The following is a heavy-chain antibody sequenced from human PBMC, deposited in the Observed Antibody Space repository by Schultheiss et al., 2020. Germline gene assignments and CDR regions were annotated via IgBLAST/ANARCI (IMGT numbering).Heavy chain of an antibody. Sequence: SETLSLTCTVSGGSVSSGSYYWSWIRQPPGKGLEWIGYIYYSGSTNYNPSLKSRVTISVDTSKNQFSLKLSSVTAADTAVYYCARDPHDGDYTGWFDPWGQGTLVTVSS. CDR2: IYYSGST. D-gene: IGHD4-17*01. V-gene: IGHV4-61*01. CDR1: GGSVSSGSYY. CDR3: ARDPHDGDYTGWFDP. J-gene: IGHJ5*02.